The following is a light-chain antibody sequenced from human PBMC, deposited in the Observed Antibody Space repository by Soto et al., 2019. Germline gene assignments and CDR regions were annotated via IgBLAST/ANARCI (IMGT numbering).Light chain of an antibody. CDR1: SSDVGAYNY. CDR3: SSYTRSNTWV. Sequence: QPVLTQPASVSGSPGQSITISCTGTSSDVGAYNYVSWYQQHPGKAPKLMIYDVSNRPSGVSNRFSGSKSGNTASLTISGLQAEDEADYYCSSYTRSNTWVFGGGTKLTVL. V-gene: IGLV2-14*01. J-gene: IGLJ3*02. CDR2: DVS.